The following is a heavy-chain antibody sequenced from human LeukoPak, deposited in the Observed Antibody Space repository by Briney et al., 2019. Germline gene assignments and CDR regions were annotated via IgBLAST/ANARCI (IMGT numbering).Heavy chain of an antibody. J-gene: IGHJ4*02. D-gene: IGHD5-24*01. CDR1: GFSFSDHY. V-gene: IGHV3-72*01. CDR3: VVEMATMG. Sequence: PGGSLRLSCAASGFSFSDHYMDWVRQAPGKGLEWVGRIRNKANSYTTEYAASVKGRFTISRDDSENSLFLQMNSLKTEDTAVYYCVVEMATMGWGQGTLVTVSS. CDR2: IRNKANSYTT.